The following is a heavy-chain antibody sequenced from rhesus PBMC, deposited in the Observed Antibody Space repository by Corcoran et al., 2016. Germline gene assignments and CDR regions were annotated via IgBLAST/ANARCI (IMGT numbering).Heavy chain of an antibody. CDR1: GYSISNHY. Sequence: QVQLQESGPGLVKPSETLSLTCAVSGYSISNHYWNWVRPPPGEGLEWIGCVRPSNGNTYYNPSLKSRVSISTDTSKNQFSLRLSSVTAADTALYYCTRGDYTVTTHFDSWGLGVLVTVSS. J-gene: IGHJ4*01. CDR2: VRPSNGNT. V-gene: IGHV4-147*01. D-gene: IGHD4-23*01. CDR3: TRGDYTVTTHFDS.